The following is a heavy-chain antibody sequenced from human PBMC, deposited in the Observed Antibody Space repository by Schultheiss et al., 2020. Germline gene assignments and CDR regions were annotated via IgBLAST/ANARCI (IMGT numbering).Heavy chain of an antibody. CDR3: ARGHYDYVWGSPWVAFDI. J-gene: IGHJ3*02. V-gene: IGHV3-30-3*01. D-gene: IGHD3-16*01. Sequence: GGSLRLSCAASGFTFSSYAMHWVRQAPGKGLEWVAVISYDGSNKYYADSVKGRFTISRDNSKNTLYLQMNSLRAEDTAVYYCARGHYDYVWGSPWVAFDIWGQETMVTGSS. CDR2: ISYDGSNK. CDR1: GFTFSSYA.